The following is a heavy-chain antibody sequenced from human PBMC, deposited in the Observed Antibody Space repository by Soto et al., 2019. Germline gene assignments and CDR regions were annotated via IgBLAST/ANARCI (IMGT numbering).Heavy chain of an antibody. J-gene: IGHJ6*02. CDR3: AKDHYGSAIYGMDV. CDR2: ISWNGDII. V-gene: IGHV3-9*01. Sequence: EVQLVESGGGLVQPGRSLRLSCAASGFSFEDYAMHWVRQAPGKGLEWVAGISWNGDIIGYADSVKGRFTISRDNGKNSLYLQMNSLRPEDTALYYCAKDHYGSAIYGMDVWGQGTTVTVSS. CDR1: GFSFEDYA. D-gene: IGHD3-10*01.